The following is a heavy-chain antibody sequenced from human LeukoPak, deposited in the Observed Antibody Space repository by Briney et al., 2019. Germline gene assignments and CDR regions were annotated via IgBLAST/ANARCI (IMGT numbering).Heavy chain of an antibody. J-gene: IGHJ4*02. CDR3: VSGYCSSTTCYRGAY. Sequence: GGCLRLSCAASGFTFGNYWMHWVRRAPGKGLLWVSRISVDGSSANYADSVQGPFTISRDNAKNTVYLQMHSLRAEDTAVYYCVSGYCSSTTCYRGAYWGQGTLVTVSS. CDR1: GFTFGNYW. D-gene: IGHD2-2*03. CDR2: ISVDGSSA. V-gene: IGHV3-74*01.